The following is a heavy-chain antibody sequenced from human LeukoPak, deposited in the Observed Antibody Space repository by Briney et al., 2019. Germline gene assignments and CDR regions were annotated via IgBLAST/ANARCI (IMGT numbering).Heavy chain of an antibody. CDR2: ISSDGNKK. D-gene: IGHD3-16*02. Sequence: GGSLRLSCAASGFTFSNYGMHWVRQAPGKGLEWVAVISSDGNKKYYADSVKGRFTITRDNSKNTLYLQMNSLRADDTAVYNCAKRGGDISDDAGGWFDPWGQGTLVSDPS. V-gene: IGHV3-30*18. J-gene: IGHJ5*02. CDR3: AKRGGDISDDAGGWFDP. CDR1: GFTFSNYG.